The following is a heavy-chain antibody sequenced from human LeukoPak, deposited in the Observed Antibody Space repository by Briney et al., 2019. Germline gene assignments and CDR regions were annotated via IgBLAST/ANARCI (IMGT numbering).Heavy chain of an antibody. CDR3: ASSRRGIAARGFDY. J-gene: IGHJ4*02. V-gene: IGHV6-1*01. Sequence: SQTLSLTCAISGDSVSINSAAWNWIRQSPSRGLGWLGRTYYRSKWYNDYAVSVKSRITINPDTSKNQFSLQLNSVTPEDTAVDYCASSRRGIAARGFDYWGQGTLVTVSS. CDR2: TYYRSKWYN. D-gene: IGHD6-6*01. CDR1: GDSVSINSAA.